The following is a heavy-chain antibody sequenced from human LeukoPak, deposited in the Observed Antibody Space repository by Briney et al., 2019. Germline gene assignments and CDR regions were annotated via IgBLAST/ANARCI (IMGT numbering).Heavy chain of an antibody. CDR2: IYYSGST. V-gene: IGHV4-39*07. CDR1: GGSLSSSSYY. D-gene: IGHD5-24*01. Sequence: PSETLSLTCTVSGGSLSSSSYYWGWIRQPPGTGLEWIGSIYYSGSTNYNPSLKSRVTISVDTSKNQFSLKLSSVTAADTAVYYCARGRDGYNYAVDYWGQGTLVTVSS. CDR3: ARGRDGYNYAVDY. J-gene: IGHJ4*02.